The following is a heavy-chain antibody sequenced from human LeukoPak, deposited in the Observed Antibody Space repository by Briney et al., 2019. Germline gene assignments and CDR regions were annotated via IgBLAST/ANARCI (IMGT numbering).Heavy chain of an antibody. CDR3: ARGKDIVVGGYGMDV. CDR1: GYTFTGYY. Sequence: GAPVKVSCKASGYTFTGYYMHWVRQAPGQGLEWMGWINPNSGGTNYAQKFQGWVTMTRDTSISTAYMELSRLRSDDTAVYYCARGKDIVVGGYGMDVWGQGTTVTVSS. J-gene: IGHJ6*02. D-gene: IGHD2-15*01. CDR2: INPNSGGT. V-gene: IGHV1-2*04.